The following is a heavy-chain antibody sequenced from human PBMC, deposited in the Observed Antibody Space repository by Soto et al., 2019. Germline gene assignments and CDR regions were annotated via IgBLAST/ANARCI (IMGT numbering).Heavy chain of an antibody. CDR2: VSGSGGTT. D-gene: IGHD6-19*01. J-gene: IGHJ5*02. CDR1: GFTFSSPA. V-gene: IGHV3-23*01. CDR3: ARCTVDTIVTSGWCHYLDP. Sequence: PGGSLRLSCAASGFTFSSPAMSWVRQAPGKGLEWVSAVSGSGGTTYYADSVRGRFTISRDNSKNTLYLQMNSLRAEDTAIYFCARCTVDTIVTSGWCHYLDPWGQGTLVTVSS.